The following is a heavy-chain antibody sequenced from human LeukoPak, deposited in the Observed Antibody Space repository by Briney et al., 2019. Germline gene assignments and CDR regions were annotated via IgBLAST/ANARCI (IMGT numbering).Heavy chain of an antibody. CDR3: ARTARHLDY. CDR1: GFTFSDPY. CDR2: ISGSGTDI. D-gene: IGHD5-18*01. J-gene: IGHJ4*02. Sequence: PGGSLRLSCEASGFTFSDPYMSWIRQAPGKGLECLSYISGSGTDINYADSVRGRFTISRDNAKNLLYLQMNDLRLEDTAVYYRARTARHLDYWGQGTLVTVSS. V-gene: IGHV3-11*04.